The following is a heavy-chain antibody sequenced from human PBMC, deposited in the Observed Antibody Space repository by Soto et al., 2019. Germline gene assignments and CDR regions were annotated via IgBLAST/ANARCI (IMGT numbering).Heavy chain of an antibody. CDR1: GGSISSYY. V-gene: IGHV4-59*01. D-gene: IGHD5-18*01. CDR2: IYYSGST. J-gene: IGHJ4*02. CDR3: ARLKAVDTAMAPLDY. Sequence: SETLSLTCTVSGGSISSYYWSWIRQPPGKGLEWIGYIYYSGSTNYNPSLKSRVTISVDTSKNQFSLKLSSVTAADTAVYYCARLKAVDTAMAPLDYWGQGTLVTVSS.